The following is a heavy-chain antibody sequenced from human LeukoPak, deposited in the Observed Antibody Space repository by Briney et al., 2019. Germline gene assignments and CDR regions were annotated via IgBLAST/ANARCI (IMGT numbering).Heavy chain of an antibody. CDR1: GCSMSITT. Sequence: SETLSLTCTVSGCSMSITTWSWNGQPPGKGLEWIGYIYYSGSTNYNPSLKSRVTISVDTSKNQFSLKLSSVTAADRAVSYCADVGATGYWGQGTLVTVSS. J-gene: IGHJ4*02. V-gene: IGHV4-59*01. D-gene: IGHD1-26*01. CDR2: IYYSGST. CDR3: ADVGATGY.